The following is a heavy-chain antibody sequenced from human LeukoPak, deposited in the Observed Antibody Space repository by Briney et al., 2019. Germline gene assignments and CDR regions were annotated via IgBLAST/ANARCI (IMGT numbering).Heavy chain of an antibody. D-gene: IGHD3-3*01. CDR1: GFTFSSYG. V-gene: IGHV3-33*01. CDR3: ASDGATVPTYDCWSGWDDY. CDR2: IWYDGSNK. J-gene: IGHJ4*02. Sequence: GGSLRLSCAASGFTFSSYGMYWVRQAPGKGLEWVAVIWYDGSNKYYADSVKGRFTISRDNSQNTLYLQMNSLRAEDTAVYSCASDGATVPTYDCWSGWDDYWGQGTLVTVSS.